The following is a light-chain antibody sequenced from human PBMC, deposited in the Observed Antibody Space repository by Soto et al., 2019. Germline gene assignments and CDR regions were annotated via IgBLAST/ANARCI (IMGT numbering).Light chain of an antibody. CDR2: GAS. CDR1: QRVSSTY. Sequence: EIVLTQSPGTLSLSPGERATLSCRASQRVSSTYLAWYQHKPGQAPRLLIYGASSRTTDIPDRFSGSGSGTHVTLTISRLEPEDIALYYCQQYGGSPQYTFGQGTKLEIK. CDR3: QQYGGSPQYT. J-gene: IGKJ2*01. V-gene: IGKV3-20*01.